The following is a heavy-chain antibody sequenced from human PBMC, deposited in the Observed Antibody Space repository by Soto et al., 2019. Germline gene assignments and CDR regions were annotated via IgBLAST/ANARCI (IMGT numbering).Heavy chain of an antibody. CDR1: GFTVSSNH. J-gene: IGHJ6*02. V-gene: IGHV3-53*01. CDR2: IYSGGTT. Sequence: QPGGSLRLSCAVSGFTVSSNHMSWVRQAPGKGLQWVSVIYSGGTTYYADSVKGRFTISRDNSKNTLYLQMNSLRVEDTAVYYCARDYYYGSGIYGMDVWGQGTTVTVSS. D-gene: IGHD3-10*01. CDR3: ARDYYYGSGIYGMDV.